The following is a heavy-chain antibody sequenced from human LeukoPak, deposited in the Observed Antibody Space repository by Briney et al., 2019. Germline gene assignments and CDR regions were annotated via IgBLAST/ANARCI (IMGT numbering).Heavy chain of an antibody. CDR3: ARGMPFDY. V-gene: IGHV3-21*01. Sequence: GGSLRLSCAASGFTFSSYSMKWGRQAGGKGVEWGTSISSRSSNIYYADSEKGGFIISRENDKNSLYLHMNSLRAEDTAVYYCARGMPFDYWGQGTLVTVSS. J-gene: IGHJ4*02. D-gene: IGHD2-2*01. CDR2: ISSRSSNI. CDR1: GFTFSSYS.